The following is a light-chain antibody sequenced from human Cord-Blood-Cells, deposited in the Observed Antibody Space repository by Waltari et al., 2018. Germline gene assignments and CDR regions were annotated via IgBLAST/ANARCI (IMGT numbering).Light chain of an antibody. V-gene: IGLV2-23*01. J-gene: IGLJ2*01. CDR1: SSDVGSYNL. Sequence: QSALTQPASVSGSPGQSITISCTGTSSDVGSYNLVPWYQQDPGKAPKLMIYEGSKRRSGGCNRVSGSKSGNTGSRTISGLQAEDEADYYCCSYAGSSTYVVFGGGTKRTVL. CDR3: CSYAGSSTYVV. CDR2: EGS.